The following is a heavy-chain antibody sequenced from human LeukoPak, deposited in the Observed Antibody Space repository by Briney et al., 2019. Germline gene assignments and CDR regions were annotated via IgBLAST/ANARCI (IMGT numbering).Heavy chain of an antibody. D-gene: IGHD3-22*01. CDR1: GGSTSSSSYY. Sequence: SETLSLICTVSGGSTSSSSYYWGWIRQPPEKGLDWIGNIYVGGSTYYNPSLNSRVTLSLDTSRNQISLDLNSVTAADTAVYYCARLQYYYDSSGFFDYWGQGTVVTVSS. V-gene: IGHV4-39*07. CDR2: IYVGGST. CDR3: ARLQYYYDSSGFFDY. J-gene: IGHJ4*02.